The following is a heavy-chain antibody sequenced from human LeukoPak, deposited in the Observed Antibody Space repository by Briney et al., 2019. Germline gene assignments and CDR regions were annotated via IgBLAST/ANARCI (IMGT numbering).Heavy chain of an antibody. D-gene: IGHD2-2*01. J-gene: IGHJ4*02. CDR2: LSYDGSTK. Sequence: GGSLRLSCAASGFTFSSYAMYWVRQAPDKGLEWVAVLSYDGSTKSYADSVKGRFTISRDNSKSTMYLQMNSLRAEDMAVYYCARGRRYCSSTNCSNFDYWGQGTLVTVSS. CDR1: GFTFSSYA. CDR3: ARGRRYCSSTNCSNFDY. V-gene: IGHV3-30-3*01.